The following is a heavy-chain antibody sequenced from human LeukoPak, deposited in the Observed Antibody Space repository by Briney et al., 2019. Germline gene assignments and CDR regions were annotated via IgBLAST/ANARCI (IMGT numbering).Heavy chain of an antibody. CDR2: INRSGGSA. CDR3: ARETDQYFGGVKGWYFDL. Sequence: ASVKVSCKASGYTFTTYSLHWVRQAPGQGLEWVGIINRSGGSASYEQKFQGRVTMTRDTSTSTVYMELSSLTSEDTAVYYCARETDQYFGGVKGWYFDLWGRGTLVTVSS. CDR1: GYTFTTYS. D-gene: IGHD3-16*01. V-gene: IGHV1-46*01. J-gene: IGHJ2*01.